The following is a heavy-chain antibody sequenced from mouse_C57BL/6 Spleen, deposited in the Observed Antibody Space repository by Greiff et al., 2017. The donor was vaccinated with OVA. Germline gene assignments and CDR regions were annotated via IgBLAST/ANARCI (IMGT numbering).Heavy chain of an antibody. V-gene: IGHV1-64*01. CDR1: GYTFTSYW. Sequence: QVQLKQPGAELVKPGASVKLSCKASGYTFTSYWMHWVKQRPGQGLEWIGMIHPNSGSTNYNEKFKSKATLTVDKSSSTAYMQLSSLTSEDSAVYYCAREGITTVVATPDYFDYWGQGTTLTVSS. CDR3: AREGITTVVATPDYFDY. CDR2: IHPNSGST. D-gene: IGHD1-1*01. J-gene: IGHJ2*01.